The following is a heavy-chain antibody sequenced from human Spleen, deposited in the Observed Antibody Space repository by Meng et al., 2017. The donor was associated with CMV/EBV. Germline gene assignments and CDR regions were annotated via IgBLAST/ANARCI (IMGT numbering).Heavy chain of an antibody. Sequence: GESLKISCAASGFTFSSYAMSWVRQAPGKGLVWVSRIHRDGSSTSYADSVKGRFTISRDNGKNTLYLQMNSLRAEDTAVYYCARETAAAGNWFDPWGQGTLVTVSS. J-gene: IGHJ5*02. CDR1: GFTFSSYA. CDR3: ARETAAAGNWFDP. D-gene: IGHD6-13*01. V-gene: IGHV3-74*01. CDR2: IHRDGSST.